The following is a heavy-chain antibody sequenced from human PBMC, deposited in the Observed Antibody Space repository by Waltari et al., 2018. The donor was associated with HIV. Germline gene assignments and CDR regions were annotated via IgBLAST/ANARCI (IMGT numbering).Heavy chain of an antibody. CDR2: ISSSSSYI. Sequence: EVQLVESGGGLVKPGGSLTLSCAASGFTFSSHSMNWVRQARGKGLEWVSSISSSSSYIYYADSVKGRFTISRDNAKNSLYLQMNSLRAEDTAVYYCARDLGRLFDYWGQGTLVTVSS. CDR3: ARDLGRLFDY. V-gene: IGHV3-21*01. D-gene: IGHD5-12*01. J-gene: IGHJ4*02. CDR1: GFTFSSHS.